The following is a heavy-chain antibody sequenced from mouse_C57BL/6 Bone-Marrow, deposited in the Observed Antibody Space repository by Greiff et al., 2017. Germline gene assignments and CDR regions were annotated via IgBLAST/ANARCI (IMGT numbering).Heavy chain of an antibody. CDR2: IYPGGGYT. CDR3: ARHYYGSSYGY. V-gene: IGHV1-63*01. J-gene: IGHJ2*01. D-gene: IGHD1-1*01. CDR1: GYTFTNYW. Sequence: QVQLQQSGAELVRPGTSVKMSCKASGYTFTNYWIGWAKQRPGHGLEWSGDIYPGGGYTNYNEKLKGKATLTADKSSSTAYMQFSSLTSEDSAIYYCARHYYGSSYGYWGQGTTLTVSS.